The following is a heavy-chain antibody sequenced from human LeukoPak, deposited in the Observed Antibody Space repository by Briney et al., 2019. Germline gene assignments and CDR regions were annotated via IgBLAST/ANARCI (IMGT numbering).Heavy chain of an antibody. V-gene: IGHV3-15*01. D-gene: IGHD6-19*01. CDR2: IQSKTDGGTA. Sequence: GGSLRLSCAASGVTFSNAWMSWVRQAPGKGLEWVGRIQSKTDGGTADYAAPVKGRFTISRDDSKNTLYLQMNSLKTEDTAVYFCTTEKTDSNGWYYRSFDYWGQGTLVTVSS. J-gene: IGHJ4*02. CDR1: GVTFSNAW. CDR3: TTEKTDSNGWYYRSFDY.